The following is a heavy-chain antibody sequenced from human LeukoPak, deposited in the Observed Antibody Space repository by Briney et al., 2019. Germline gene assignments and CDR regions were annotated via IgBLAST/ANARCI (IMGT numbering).Heavy chain of an antibody. D-gene: IGHD6-6*01. CDR3: ARDRMGDSSSSRAFDI. CDR1: GFTFSSYS. CDR2: ISSSSSCI. J-gene: IGHJ3*02. V-gene: IGHV3-21*01. Sequence: PGGSLRLSCAASGFTFSSYSMNWVRQAPGKGLEWVSSISSSSSCIYYADSVKGRFTISRDNAKNSLYLQMNSLRAEDTAVYYCARDRMGDSSSSRAFDIWGQGTMVTVSS.